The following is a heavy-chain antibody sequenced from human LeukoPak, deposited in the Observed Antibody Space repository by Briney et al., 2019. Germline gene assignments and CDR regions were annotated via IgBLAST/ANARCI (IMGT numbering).Heavy chain of an antibody. D-gene: IGHD3-22*01. Sequence: GESLKISCKGSGYSFTSYWIGWVRQMPGKGLEWMGIIYPGDPDTRYSPSFQGQVTISADKSISTAYLQWSSLKASDTAMYYRARLPLYYDSSGYVAYWGQGTLVTVSS. CDR2: IYPGDPDT. V-gene: IGHV5-51*01. CDR3: ARLPLYYDSSGYVAY. J-gene: IGHJ4*02. CDR1: GYSFTSYW.